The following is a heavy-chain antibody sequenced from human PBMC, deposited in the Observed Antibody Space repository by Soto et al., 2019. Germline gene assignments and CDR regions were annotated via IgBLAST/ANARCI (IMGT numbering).Heavy chain of an antibody. CDR1: GFTFSSYW. J-gene: IGHJ4*02. CDR2: IKQDGSEK. CDR3: ARDPPADYGDSVYFDY. Sequence: GGSLRLSCAASGFTFSSYWMSWVRQAPGKGLEWVANIKQDGSEKYYVDSVKGRFTISRDNAKNSLYLQMNSLRAEDTAVYYCARDPPADYGDSVYFDYWGQGTLVTVSS. D-gene: IGHD4-17*01. V-gene: IGHV3-7*01.